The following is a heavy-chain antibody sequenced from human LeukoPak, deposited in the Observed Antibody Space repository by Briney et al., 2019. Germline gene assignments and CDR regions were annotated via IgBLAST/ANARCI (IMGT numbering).Heavy chain of an antibody. D-gene: IGHD6-6*01. J-gene: IGHJ4*02. Sequence: GRSLRLSCAASGFTFTSYAMSWVCQTPGKGLEWVSAISGSGGSTYYADSVKGRFTISRDNSKNTLYLQMNSLRAEDTAVYYCAKDGPGSSSPDYFDYWGQGTLVTVSS. CDR3: AKDGPGSSSPDYFDY. CDR1: GFTFTSYA. CDR2: ISGSGGST. V-gene: IGHV3-23*01.